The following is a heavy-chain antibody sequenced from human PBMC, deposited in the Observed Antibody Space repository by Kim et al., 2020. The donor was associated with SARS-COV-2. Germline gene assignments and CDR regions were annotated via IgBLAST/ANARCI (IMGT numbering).Heavy chain of an antibody. D-gene: IGHD1-26*01. V-gene: IGHV4-59*01. CDR3: ASLVGATGWFDP. Sequence: NYTPAHKSRVTISVDTSKNQFSLKLSSVTAADTAVYYCASLVGATGWFDPWGQGTLVTVSS. J-gene: IGHJ5*02.